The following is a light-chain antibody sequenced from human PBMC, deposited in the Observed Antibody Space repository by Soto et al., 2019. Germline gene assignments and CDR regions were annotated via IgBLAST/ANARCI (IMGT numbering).Light chain of an antibody. CDR1: SSDVGRYNY. J-gene: IGLJ1*01. V-gene: IGLV2-14*01. CDR3: SSYTSSDTDV. Sequence: QSALTQPASVSGSPGQSITISCTGTSSDVGRYNYVSWYQQHPGKAPKLMIYDVTNRPSGVSNRFSGSKSGNTASLTISGLQAEDEADYYCSSYTSSDTDVSGTGTKVTVL. CDR2: DVT.